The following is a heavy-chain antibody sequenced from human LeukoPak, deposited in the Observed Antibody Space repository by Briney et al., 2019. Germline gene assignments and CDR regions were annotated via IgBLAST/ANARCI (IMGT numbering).Heavy chain of an antibody. CDR3: ARDRNRVDDSVAYYPSWFDP. Sequence: ASVKVSCKASGYTFTSYGISWVRQAPGQGLEWMGWISGFGGNTKYAQKFQGRVSMTTDTSTSTAYMDLRSLISDDTAVYFCARDRNRVDDSVAYYPSWFDPWGQGTRVTVSS. CDR1: GYTFTSYG. CDR2: ISGFGGNT. V-gene: IGHV1-18*01. J-gene: IGHJ5*02. D-gene: IGHD3-22*01.